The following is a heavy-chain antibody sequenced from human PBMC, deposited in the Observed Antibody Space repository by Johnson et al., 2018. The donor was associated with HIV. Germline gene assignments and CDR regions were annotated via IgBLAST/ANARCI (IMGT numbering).Heavy chain of an antibody. CDR1: GFTCDDYG. D-gene: IGHD1-7*01. CDR2: INWNGGST. CDR3: ARSSQLLDAFDI. Sequence: VQLLESGGGLVQPGGSLRLSCAASGFTCDDYGMSWVRQAPGKGLEWVSGINWNGGSTGYADSGKGRFPISRDNAKNSLYLQMNSLRAEDTALYYCARSSQLLDAFDIWGQGTMVTVSS. J-gene: IGHJ3*02. V-gene: IGHV3-20*04.